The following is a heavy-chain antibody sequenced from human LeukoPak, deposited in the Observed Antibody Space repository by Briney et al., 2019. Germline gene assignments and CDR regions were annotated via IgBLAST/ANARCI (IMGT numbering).Heavy chain of an antibody. J-gene: IGHJ4*02. Sequence: SETLSLTCTVSGGSMNSYYWSWIRQSPGKGLEWIGYIYYSGSTNYNPSLKSRVTISVDTSKNQFSLRVSSVTAADTAVYYCARHLNNCGDDCYIFDYWGQGTLVTVSS. CDR1: GGSMNSYY. CDR2: IYYSGST. D-gene: IGHD2-21*01. V-gene: IGHV4-59*08. CDR3: ARHLNNCGDDCYIFDY.